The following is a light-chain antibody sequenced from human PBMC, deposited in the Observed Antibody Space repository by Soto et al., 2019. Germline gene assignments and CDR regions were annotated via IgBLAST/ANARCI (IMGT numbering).Light chain of an antibody. CDR2: DAS. CDR1: QSVNIY. J-gene: IGKJ5*01. Sequence: EIVLTQSPATLSLSPGERATLSCRASQSVNIYLAWYQQKPGQAPRLLIFDASNRATGIPARFSGSGSGTDFTLTISSLEPDDFAVYYGQQRRDWPITFGQGTRLEIK. V-gene: IGKV3-11*01. CDR3: QQRRDWPIT.